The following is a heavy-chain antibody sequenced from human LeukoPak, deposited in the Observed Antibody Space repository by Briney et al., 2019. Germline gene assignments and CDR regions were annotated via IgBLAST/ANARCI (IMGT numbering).Heavy chain of an antibody. CDR1: GYIFTTYW. CDR3: VRHGMDSIWFGFYY. Sequence: AESLIFSSKGAGYIFTTYWIGWVRQMPGKGLEWMGIIYPGDSDPRYSPSFQGQVTISADKSISTAYLQWSSLKASDSAIYYCVRHGMDSIWFGFYYWGQGTLVTVSS. CDR2: IYPGDSDP. D-gene: IGHD2-21*01. J-gene: IGHJ4*02. V-gene: IGHV5-51*01.